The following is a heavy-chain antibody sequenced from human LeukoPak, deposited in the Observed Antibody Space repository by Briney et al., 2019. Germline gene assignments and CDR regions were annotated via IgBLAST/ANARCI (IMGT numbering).Heavy chain of an antibody. CDR2: ISSSSSYI. D-gene: IGHD6-6*01. CDR3: GRGAYSSSSQHYYYYMDV. J-gene: IGHJ6*03. CDR1: GFTFSSYS. V-gene: IGHV3-21*01. Sequence: GGSLRLSCAASGFTFSSYSMNWVRQAPGKGLEWVSSISSSSSYIYYADSVKGRFTISIDKAKNSQYLQMNSLRAEDTAEYYCGRGAYSSSSQHYYYYMDVWGKGTTVTVFS.